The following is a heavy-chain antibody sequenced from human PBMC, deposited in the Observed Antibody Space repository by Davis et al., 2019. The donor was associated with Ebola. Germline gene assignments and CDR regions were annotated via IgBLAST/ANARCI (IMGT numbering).Heavy chain of an antibody. CDR2: IIPILGIA. CDR3: ARAITMIVAGWFDP. V-gene: IGHV1-69*04. D-gene: IGHD3-22*01. J-gene: IGHJ5*02. CDR1: GGTFSSYA. Sequence: SVKVSCKASGGTFSSYAISWVRQAPGQGLEWMGRIIPILGIANYAQKFQGRVTITADKSTSTAYMELRSLRSDDTAVYYCARAITMIVAGWFDPWGQGTLVTVSS.